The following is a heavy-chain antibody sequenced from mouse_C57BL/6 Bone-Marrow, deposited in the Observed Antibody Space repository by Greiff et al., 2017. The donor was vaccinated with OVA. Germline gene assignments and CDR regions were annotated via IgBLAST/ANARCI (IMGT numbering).Heavy chain of an antibody. Sequence: EVKLVESGGDLVKPGGSLKLSCAASGFTFSSYGMSWVRQTPDKRLEWVATISSGGSYTYYPASVKGRFTISRDNAKNTLYLQMSSLKAEDTAMYYCARLAYCDCDDYAMDYWGQGTSVTVSS. CDR3: ARLAYCDCDDYAMDY. V-gene: IGHV5-6*01. CDR1: GFTFSSYG. J-gene: IGHJ4*01. CDR2: ISSGGSYT. D-gene: IGHD2-4*01.